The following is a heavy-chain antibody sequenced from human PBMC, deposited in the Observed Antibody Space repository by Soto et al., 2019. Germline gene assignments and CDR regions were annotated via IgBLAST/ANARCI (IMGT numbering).Heavy chain of an antibody. CDR1: GFTFSSYS. V-gene: IGHV3-21*01. Sequence: PVGSLRLSCAASGFTFSSYSMNWVRQAPGKGLEWVSSISSSSSYIYYADSVKGRFTISRDNAKNSLYLQMNSLRAEDTAVYYCAIAYDFWSGYYTGSHFPNYWGQGTLVTVSS. D-gene: IGHD3-3*01. J-gene: IGHJ4*02. CDR3: AIAYDFWSGYYTGSHFPNY. CDR2: ISSSSSYI.